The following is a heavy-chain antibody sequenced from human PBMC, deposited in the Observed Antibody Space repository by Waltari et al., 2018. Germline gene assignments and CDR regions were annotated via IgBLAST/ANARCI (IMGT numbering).Heavy chain of an antibody. J-gene: IGHJ4*02. V-gene: IGHV4-39*01. CDR3: ARPADSSGYYFY. D-gene: IGHD3-22*01. CDR2: IYYSGST. Sequence: QLQLQESGPGLVKPSETLSLTCTVSGGSLSSSSYYWGWLRQPPGKGLEWIGSIYYSGSTYYNPSLKSRVTISVDTSKNQFSLKLSSVTAADTAVYYCARPADSSGYYFYWGQGTLVTVSS. CDR1: GGSLSSSSYY.